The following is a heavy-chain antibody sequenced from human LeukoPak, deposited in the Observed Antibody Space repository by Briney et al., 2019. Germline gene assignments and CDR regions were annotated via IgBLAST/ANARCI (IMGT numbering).Heavy chain of an antibody. V-gene: IGHV3-23*01. CDR3: AKTLLGIGGYYFDY. J-gene: IGHJ4*02. CDR2: ISGSGGSA. CDR1: GFTFSSYA. Sequence: GGSLRLSCAASGFTFSSYAMSWVRQAPGKGLEWVSAISGSGGSAYYADSVKGRFTISRDNSKNTLYLQMNSLRAEDAAVYYCAKTLLGIGGYYFDYWGQGTLVTVSS. D-gene: IGHD7-27*01.